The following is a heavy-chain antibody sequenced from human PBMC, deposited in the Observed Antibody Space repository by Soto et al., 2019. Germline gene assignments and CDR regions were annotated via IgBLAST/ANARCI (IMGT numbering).Heavy chain of an antibody. D-gene: IGHD1-1*01. CDR2: ISAHNGNT. CDR3: ARGRYGDY. Sequence: QVHLVQSGAEVKKPGASVKVSCKGSGYTFTSYGITWVRQAPGQGLEWMGWISAHNGNTNYAQKFQGRVTVTRDTPTSTAYMELRGLRSADTAVYYCARGRYGDYWGQGALVTVSS. J-gene: IGHJ4*02. CDR1: GYTFTSYG. V-gene: IGHV1-18*01.